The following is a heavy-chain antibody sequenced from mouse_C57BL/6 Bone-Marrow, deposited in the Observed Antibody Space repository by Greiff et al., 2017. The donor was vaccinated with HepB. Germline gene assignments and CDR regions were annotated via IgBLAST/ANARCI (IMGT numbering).Heavy chain of an antibody. J-gene: IGHJ4*01. Sequence: VQLQESGAELARPGASVKMSCKASGYTFTSYTMHWVKQRPEQGLEWIGYINPSSGYTKYNQKFKDKATLTADKSSSTAYMQLSSLTSEGSAVYYCARGIYYAMDYWGQGTSVTVSS. V-gene: IGHV1-4*01. CDR1: GYTFTSYT. CDR3: ARGIYYAMDY. CDR2: INPSSGYT.